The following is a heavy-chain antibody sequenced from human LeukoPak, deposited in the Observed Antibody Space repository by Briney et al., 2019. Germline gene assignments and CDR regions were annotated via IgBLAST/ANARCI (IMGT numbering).Heavy chain of an antibody. CDR2: ISYDGSNK. CDR1: GFTFSSYG. Sequence: PGRSLRLSCAASGFTFSSYGMHWVRQAPGKGLEWVAVISYDGSNKYYADSVKGRFTISRDNSKNTLYLQMNSLRAEDTAVYYCAKDQEDTMIVVDKTSFDYWGQGTLVTVSS. CDR3: AKDQEDTMIVVDKTSFDY. V-gene: IGHV3-30*18. J-gene: IGHJ4*02. D-gene: IGHD3-22*01.